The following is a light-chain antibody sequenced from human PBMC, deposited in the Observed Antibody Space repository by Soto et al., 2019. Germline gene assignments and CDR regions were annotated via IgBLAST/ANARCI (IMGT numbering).Light chain of an antibody. J-gene: IGLJ1*01. CDR3: SSYAGSNNYV. Sequence: QSALTQPPSASGSPGQSVNISCTGTSSDVGGYNYVSWYQQHPGKAPKLMIYEVSKRPSGVPDRFSGSKSGNTASLTVSGLQAEDEADYYCSSYAGSNNYVFGTGTKVNVL. CDR1: SSDVGGYNY. V-gene: IGLV2-8*01. CDR2: EVS.